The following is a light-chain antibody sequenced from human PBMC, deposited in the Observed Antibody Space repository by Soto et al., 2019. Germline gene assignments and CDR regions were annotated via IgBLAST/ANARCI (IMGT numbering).Light chain of an antibody. CDR3: ASRDDSLNGHV. CDR1: SSNIGSND. Sequence: QSVLTQPPSASGTPGQRVTISCSGSSSNIGSNDVYWYQQVPGSAPKVVIYSNYRRSPGVPDRFSGSKSGTSASLTISGLQSEDESDFYCASRDDSLNGHVFGGGTKLTVL. V-gene: IGLV1-44*01. CDR2: SNY. J-gene: IGLJ3*02.